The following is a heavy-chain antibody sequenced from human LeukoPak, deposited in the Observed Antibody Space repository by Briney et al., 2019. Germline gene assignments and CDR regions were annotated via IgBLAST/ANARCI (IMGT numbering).Heavy chain of an antibody. CDR2: IYYSGST. CDR1: GGSISSYY. J-gene: IGHJ4*02. V-gene: IGHV4-59*01. Sequence: SETLSLTCTVSGGSISSYYWSWIRQPPGKGLEWIGYIYYSGSTNYNPSLKSRVTISVDTSKNQFSLKLSSVPAADTAVYYCARVIRGSYVFDYWGQGTLVTVSS. D-gene: IGHD1-26*01. CDR3: ARVIRGSYVFDY.